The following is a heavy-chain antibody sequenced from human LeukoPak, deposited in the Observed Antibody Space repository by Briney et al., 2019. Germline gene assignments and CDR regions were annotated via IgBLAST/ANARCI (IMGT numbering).Heavy chain of an antibody. J-gene: IGHJ4*02. D-gene: IGHD6-6*01. CDR1: GHTFTGYY. CDR3: ATVSSSSSVFAFDY. Sequence: ASVKVSCKASGHTFTGYYMHWVRQAPGQGLEWMGWINPNSGGTNYAQKFQGRVTMTRDTSISTAYMELSRLRSDDTAVYYCATVSSSSSVFAFDYWGQGTLVTVSS. V-gene: IGHV1-2*02. CDR2: INPNSGGT.